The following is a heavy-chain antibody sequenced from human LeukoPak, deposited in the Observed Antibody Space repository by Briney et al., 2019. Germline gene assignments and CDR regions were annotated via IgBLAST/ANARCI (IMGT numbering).Heavy chain of an antibody. CDR2: IYYSGTT. V-gene: IGHV4-39*01. D-gene: IGHD6-19*01. J-gene: IGHJ5*02. CDR1: GDSISSSDYY. CDR3: ARLKGWYSSDWGELWFDP. Sequence: SETLSLTCTVSGDSISSSDYYWGWIRQPPGKGLEWIGSIYYSGTTYYNAPLKSRISVSVDTSKNQFSLKLNSVTAADTAVYYCARLKGWYSSDWGELWFDPWGQGTLVTVSS.